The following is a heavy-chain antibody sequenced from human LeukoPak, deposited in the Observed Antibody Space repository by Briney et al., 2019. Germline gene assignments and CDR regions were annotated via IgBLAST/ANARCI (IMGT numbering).Heavy chain of an antibody. CDR1: GYTFTGYY. D-gene: IGHD6-19*01. J-gene: IGHJ4*02. CDR2: INPNSGGT. Sequence: ASVTVSCTASGYTFTGYYMHWVRQAPGQGLEWMGWINPNSGGTNYAQKFQGRVTMTRDTSISTAYMELSRLRSDDTAVYYCARGTEQWLVPPYFDYWGQGTLVTVSS. CDR3: ARGTEQWLVPPYFDY. V-gene: IGHV1-2*02.